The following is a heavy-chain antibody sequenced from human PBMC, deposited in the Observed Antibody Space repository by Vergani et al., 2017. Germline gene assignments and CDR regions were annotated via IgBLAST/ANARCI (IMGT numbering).Heavy chain of an antibody. D-gene: IGHD6-13*01. V-gene: IGHV4-39*01. CDR2: IYYSGST. Sequence: QLQLQESDPGLVKPSETLSLTCTVSGGSIRSTFYYWGWIRQPPGKGLEWIGTIYYSGSTYNNPSLKSRVTISVDTSKNQFSLKLNSVTAADTAVYSCARHKEQLVPGNYYYYSYMDVWGKGTTVTVSS. J-gene: IGHJ6*03. CDR3: ARHKEQLVPGNYYYYSYMDV. CDR1: GGSIRSTFYY.